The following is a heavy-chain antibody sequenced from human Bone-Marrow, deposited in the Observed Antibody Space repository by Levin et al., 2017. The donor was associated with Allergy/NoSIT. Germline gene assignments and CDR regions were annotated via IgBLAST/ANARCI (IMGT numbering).Heavy chain of an antibody. Sequence: SETLSLTCTVSGGSIGTYYWNWVRQSPEKRLEWIGYIFYTGSSNYNPSLRSRVTMSIDTSANQFSLKLTSVTAADTAVYYWARAAEYDEYGDELGRPLTWDLWGQGILVTVSS. J-gene: IGHJ5*02. CDR1: GGSIGTYY. V-gene: IGHV4-59*08. CDR3: ARAAEYDEYGDELGRPLTWDL. CDR2: IFYTGSS. D-gene: IGHD4/OR15-4a*01.